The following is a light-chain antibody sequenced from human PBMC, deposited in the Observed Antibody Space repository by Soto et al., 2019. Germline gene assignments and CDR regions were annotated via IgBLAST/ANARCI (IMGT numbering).Light chain of an antibody. CDR1: SSDVGAYNF. J-gene: IGLJ1*01. CDR2: EVN. Sequence: QSVLTQPASVSGSPGQSITLSCTGTSSDVGAYNFVSWYQQRPGKAPQLMISEVNKRPSGVSDRFSGSKSGNTASLTISGLQAEDEADYYCTAYTNAATFVFGTGTKVTVL. CDR3: TAYTNAATFV. V-gene: IGLV2-14*01.